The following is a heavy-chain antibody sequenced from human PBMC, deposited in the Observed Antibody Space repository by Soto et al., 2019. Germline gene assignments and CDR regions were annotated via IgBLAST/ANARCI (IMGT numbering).Heavy chain of an antibody. Sequence: QITLKESGPTLVKPTQTLKLTCTFSGFSLSDSGVGGGWIRQPPGKALEWLALIFWDDDKRYSPSLRTRLTITTDTAKNQVSLKMTNMAHVDTATYYCAHSGQWQPLDYWGQGTLVNVSS. J-gene: IGHJ4*02. D-gene: IGHD6-19*01. V-gene: IGHV2-5*02. CDR2: IFWDDDK. CDR3: AHSGQWQPLDY. CDR1: GFSLSDSGVG.